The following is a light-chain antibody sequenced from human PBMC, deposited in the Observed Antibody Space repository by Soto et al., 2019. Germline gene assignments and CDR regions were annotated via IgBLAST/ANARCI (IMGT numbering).Light chain of an antibody. J-gene: IGLJ1*01. CDR1: SSDVGGYNY. V-gene: IGLV2-14*01. CDR2: DVS. CDR3: SSYTSSSTPFYV. Sequence: QSALTQPASVSGSPGQSITISCTGTSSDVGGYNYVSWYQQHPGKAPKLMIYDVSNRPSGVSNHFSGSKSGNTASLTISGLPAEDEADYYCSSYTSSSTPFYVFGTGTKVTVL.